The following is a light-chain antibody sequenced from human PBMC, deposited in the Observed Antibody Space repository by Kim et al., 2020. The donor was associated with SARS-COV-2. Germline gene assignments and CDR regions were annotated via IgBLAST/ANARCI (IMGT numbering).Light chain of an antibody. Sequence: DIQMTQSPSSLSASVGDRVTLTCRASQDIGHYLAWYQQKPGKVPKLLISDASTLRSGVPSRFSGSGSGTDFTLTINSLQPEDVATYYCQKYDGAPWTFVQGTKVDIK. CDR2: DAS. J-gene: IGKJ1*01. V-gene: IGKV1-27*01. CDR3: QKYDGAPWT. CDR1: QDIGHY.